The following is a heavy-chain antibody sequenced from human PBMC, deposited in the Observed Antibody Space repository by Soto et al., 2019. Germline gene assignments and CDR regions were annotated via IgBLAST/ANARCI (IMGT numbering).Heavy chain of an antibody. CDR3: AGEPPASHYDRSGCYSN. V-gene: IGHV1-69*01. D-gene: IGHD3-22*01. CDR1: GVTFSSYA. Sequence: QVQLVQSGAEVKKPGPSVKVSCKASGVTFSSYAISWVRQAPGQGLEWVGGIIPILGTTDYAQKLQGRVTISAAESTSTADMELRSLSSEDTAVYYFAGEPPASHYDRSGCYSNWGQGTLVTVSS. J-gene: IGHJ4*02. CDR2: IIPILGTT.